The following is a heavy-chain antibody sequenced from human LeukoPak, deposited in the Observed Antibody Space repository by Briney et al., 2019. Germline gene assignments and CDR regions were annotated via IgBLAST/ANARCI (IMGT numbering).Heavy chain of an antibody. J-gene: IGHJ4*02. CDR1: GDSISSYY. CDR3: ARGGWSLDY. V-gene: IGHV4-59*01. Sequence: PSETLSLTCTVSGDSISSYYWSWIRQPPGKGLEWIGYIYYSGSTNYNPSLKSRVSISVDTSKSQFSLRLSSVTAADTALYYCARGGWSLDYWGQGTLVAVSS. D-gene: IGHD6-19*01. CDR2: IYYSGST.